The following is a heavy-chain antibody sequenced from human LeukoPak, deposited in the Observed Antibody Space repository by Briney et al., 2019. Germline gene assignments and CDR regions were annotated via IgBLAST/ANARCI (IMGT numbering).Heavy chain of an antibody. J-gene: IGHJ3*02. V-gene: IGHV3-21*04. CDR1: GFTFSSYS. CDR2: ISSSSSYI. CDR3: AKDLTVTTYLDAFDI. D-gene: IGHD4-17*01. Sequence: GGSLTLSCAASGFTFSSYSMNWLRQAPGKGLEWVSSISSSSSYIYYADSVKGRFTISRDNAKNSLYLQMNSLRAEDTAVYYCAKDLTVTTYLDAFDIWGQGTMVTVSS.